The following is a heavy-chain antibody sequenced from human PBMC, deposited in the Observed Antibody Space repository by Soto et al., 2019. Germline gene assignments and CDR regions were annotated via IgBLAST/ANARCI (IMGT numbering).Heavy chain of an antibody. CDR1: GFTFSNYP. Sequence: EVQLLESGGGLVQGGESLRLSCPASGFTFSNYPMSWVRQVPGKGLEWVSSISASGGARYYADSVRGRFTISRDNSKNTMYKHMNILRTDDPGVYYWAKNNLFGSGTTDYWGQGTPVSVSS. J-gene: IGHJ4*02. CDR3: AKNNLFGSGTTDY. V-gene: IGHV3-23*01. CDR2: ISASGGAR. D-gene: IGHD3-10*01.